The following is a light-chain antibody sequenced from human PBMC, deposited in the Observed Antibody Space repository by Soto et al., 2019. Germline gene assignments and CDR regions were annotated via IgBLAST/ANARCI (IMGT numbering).Light chain of an antibody. CDR3: QQSGTSPFT. CDR2: LAS. CDR1: QSVSSNY. V-gene: IGKV3-20*01. J-gene: IGKJ3*01. Sequence: ESVLTQSPGTLSLSPGERATLSCRASQSVSSNYLAWYQQKPGQAPRLLIYLASIRATGIPDRFSGRGSGTDFPLTISRLAPEDFAVYYWQQSGTSPFTFGPGTKVDIK.